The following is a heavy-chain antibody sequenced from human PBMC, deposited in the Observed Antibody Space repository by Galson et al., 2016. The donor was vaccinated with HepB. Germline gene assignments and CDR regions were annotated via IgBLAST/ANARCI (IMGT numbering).Heavy chain of an antibody. Sequence: SLRLSCAASRSTFSNYAMTWVRQAPGKGLEWVSAVSGSGGSTYYADSVKGRFTISRDNSKNTLYLQMNSLRAEDTAVYYCAKGIPAALHSLGYYYYMDVCGKGTTVTVSS. J-gene: IGHJ6*03. CDR2: VSGSGGST. D-gene: IGHD2-2*01. CDR3: AKGIPAALHSLGYYYYMDV. CDR1: RSTFSNYA. V-gene: IGHV3-23*01.